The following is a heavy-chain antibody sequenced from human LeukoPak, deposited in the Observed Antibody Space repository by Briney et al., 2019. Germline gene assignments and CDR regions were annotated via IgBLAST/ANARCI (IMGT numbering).Heavy chain of an antibody. Sequence: GGSLRLSCAASGFTFSSYAMSWVRQAPGKGLEWVSAISGSGGSTYYADSVKSRFTISRDNSKNTLYLQMNSLRAEDTAVYYCAKGGGGSSREYWGQGTLVTVSS. CDR2: ISGSGGST. D-gene: IGHD3-16*01. CDR3: AKGGGGSSREY. V-gene: IGHV3-23*01. CDR1: GFTFSSYA. J-gene: IGHJ4*02.